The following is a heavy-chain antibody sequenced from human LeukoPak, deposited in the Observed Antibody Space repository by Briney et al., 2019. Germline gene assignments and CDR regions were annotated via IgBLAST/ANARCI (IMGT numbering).Heavy chain of an antibody. CDR3: ARAGLGYGGHFDY. Sequence: GGSLRLSCAASGFTFSSYSMNWVRQAPGKGLEWVSYISSSSSSTIYYAGSVKGRFTISRDNAKNSLYLQMNSLRDEDTAVYYCARAGLGYGGHFDYWGQGILVTVSS. D-gene: IGHD4-23*01. J-gene: IGHJ4*02. CDR2: ISSSSSSTI. CDR1: GFTFSSYS. V-gene: IGHV3-48*02.